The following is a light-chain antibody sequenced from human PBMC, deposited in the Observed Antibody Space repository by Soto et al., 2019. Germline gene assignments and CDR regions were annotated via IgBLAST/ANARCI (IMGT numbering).Light chain of an antibody. V-gene: IGKV1-27*01. CDR3: QKYNSAPPEA. CDR2: AAS. J-gene: IGKJ3*01. CDR1: QAISN. Sequence: DIQMTQSPSSLSASVGDRVTITCRASQAISNLAWYQQKPGKVPKLLIYAASTLQSGVPSRFSGSGSGTDFTLTISSLQPEDVATYYCQKYNSAPPEAFGPGTKVDI.